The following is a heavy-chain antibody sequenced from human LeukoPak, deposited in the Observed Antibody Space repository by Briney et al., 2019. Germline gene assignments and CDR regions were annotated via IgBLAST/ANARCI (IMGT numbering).Heavy chain of an antibody. V-gene: IGHV4-59*01. D-gene: IGHD4-23*01. J-gene: IGHJ6*02. CDR2: ISYCGST. CDR3: ARDYGGNSNYYYYGMDV. CDR1: GGSISSYY. Sequence: SEPLSLTCTVSGGSISSYYWSRLRQPPGKGLEWIGYISYCGSTNYNPSLKSRVTISVDTSKTQFSLKLNSVTAADTAVYYCARDYGGNSNYYYYGMDVWGQGTTVTVSS.